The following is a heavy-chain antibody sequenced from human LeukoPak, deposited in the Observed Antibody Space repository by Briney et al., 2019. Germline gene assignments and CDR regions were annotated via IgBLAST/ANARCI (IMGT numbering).Heavy chain of an antibody. Sequence: GGSLRLSCAASGFTVSSTYMSWVRQAPGKGLEWVSLIYSGGTTYYADSVKGRFTISRDNSKNTLYLLMNSLRAEDTAVYYCASRTESGYTYGYLDFWGQGTLVTVSS. D-gene: IGHD5-18*01. CDR3: ASRTESGYTYGYLDF. CDR1: GFTVSSTY. J-gene: IGHJ4*02. V-gene: IGHV3-53*01. CDR2: IYSGGTT.